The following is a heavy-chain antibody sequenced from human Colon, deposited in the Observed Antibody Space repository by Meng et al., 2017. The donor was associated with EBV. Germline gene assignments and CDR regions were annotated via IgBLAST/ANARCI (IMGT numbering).Heavy chain of an antibody. CDR3: ARVSSGWDYFDY. J-gene: IGHJ4*02. Sequence: VRLQASGSGLVKPSQTLSLTCTVSGGSVSSGGYYWTWLRQHPGKGLEWFGHIYYSGSTFYNPSLKRRVIISIDTSKNQFSLNLRSVTAADTAVYYGARVSSGWDYFDYWGQGTLVTVSS. V-gene: IGHV4-31*03. D-gene: IGHD6-19*01. CDR1: GGSVSSGGYY. CDR2: IYYSGST.